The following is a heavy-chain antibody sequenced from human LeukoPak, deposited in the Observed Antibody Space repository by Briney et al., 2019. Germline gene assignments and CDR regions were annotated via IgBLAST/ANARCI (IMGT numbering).Heavy chain of an antibody. D-gene: IGHD3-10*01. V-gene: IGHV1-8*01. CDR2: MNPNSGNT. CDR3: ARIPRGGSDFDY. Sequence: ASVKVSCKASGYTFTSYDINWVRQATGQGLEWMGWMNPNSGNTGYAQKFQGRVTMTRNTSISTAYMELSSLRFEDTAVYYCARIPRGGSDFDYWGQGTLVTVSS. CDR1: GYTFTSYD. J-gene: IGHJ4*02.